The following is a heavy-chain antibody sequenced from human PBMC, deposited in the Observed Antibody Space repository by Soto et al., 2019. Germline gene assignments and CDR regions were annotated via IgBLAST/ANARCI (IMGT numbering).Heavy chain of an antibody. CDR2: IYSGGST. J-gene: IGHJ6*02. Sequence: EVQLVESGGGLIQPGGSLRLSCAASGITVSSNYMSWVRQAPRTGLVWVSVIYSGGSTYYANSVKGRFTISRDKAKNTLYGPMTGLRAEDAVVYYCARDEYGSGGRMDVWGQGATVTVS. CDR1: GITVSSNY. CDR3: ARDEYGSGGRMDV. D-gene: IGHD3-10*01. V-gene: IGHV3-53*01.